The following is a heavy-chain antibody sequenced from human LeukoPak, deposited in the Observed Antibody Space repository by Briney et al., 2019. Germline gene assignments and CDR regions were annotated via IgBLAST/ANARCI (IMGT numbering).Heavy chain of an antibody. V-gene: IGHV1-8*01. CDR3: ARGPQWRGDYYYMDV. CDR1: GYSFTNFD. Sequence: GASVKVSCKASGYSFTNFDINWVRQATGQGLEWMGWMNPNSGNKGYAQKFQGRVTMTMNTSITTAHMELSSLRSEDTAVYYCARGPQWRGDYYYMDVWGRGTTVTVPS. CDR2: MNPNSGNK. J-gene: IGHJ6*03. D-gene: IGHD6-19*01.